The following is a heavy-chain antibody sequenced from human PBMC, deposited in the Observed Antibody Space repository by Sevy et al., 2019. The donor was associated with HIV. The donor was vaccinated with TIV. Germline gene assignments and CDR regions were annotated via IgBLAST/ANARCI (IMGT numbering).Heavy chain of an antibody. CDR2: INSISTYI. Sequence: GGSLRLSCAASGFTFSSYSMHWVRQAPGKGLEWVSSINSISTYIYYADSMKGRFTISRDNAKNSLYLQMNSLRAEDTAVYYWARGPDYYDSSGYYYQWGQGTLVTVSS. CDR3: ARGPDYYDSSGYYYQ. J-gene: IGHJ4*02. D-gene: IGHD3-22*01. CDR1: GFTFSSYS. V-gene: IGHV3-21*01.